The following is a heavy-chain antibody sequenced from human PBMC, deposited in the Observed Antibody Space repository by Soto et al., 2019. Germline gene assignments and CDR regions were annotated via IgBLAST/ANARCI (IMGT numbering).Heavy chain of an antibody. V-gene: IGHV4-4*02. CDR2: IYHSGST. CDR3: ARDRIASYYDSSGYYYFDY. CDR1: GGSISSSNW. D-gene: IGHD3-22*01. Sequence: SETLSLTCAVSGGSISSSNWWSWVRQPPGKGLEWIGEIYHSGSTNYNPSLKSRVTISVDKSKNQFSLKLSSVTAADTAVYYCARDRIASYYDSSGYYYFDYWGQGTLVTVSS. J-gene: IGHJ4*02.